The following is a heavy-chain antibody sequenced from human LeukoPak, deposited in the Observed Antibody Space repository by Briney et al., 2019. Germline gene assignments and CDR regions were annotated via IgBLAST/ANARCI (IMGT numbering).Heavy chain of an antibody. J-gene: IGHJ5*02. Sequence: SETLSLTCTVSGGSISSYYWSWIRQPPGKGLEWIGYIYYSGSTNYNPSLKSRVTISVDTSKNQFSLKLSSVTAADTAVYYCARAPVGWFDPWGQGTLVTVSS. D-gene: IGHD2-15*01. CDR3: ARAPVGWFDP. CDR2: IYYSGST. V-gene: IGHV4-59*01. CDR1: GGSISSYY.